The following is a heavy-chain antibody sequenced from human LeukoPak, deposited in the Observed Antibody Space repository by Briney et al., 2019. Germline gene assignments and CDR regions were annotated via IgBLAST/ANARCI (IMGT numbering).Heavy chain of an antibody. CDR2: MYPDDSDT. CDR1: GYSFSTYW. V-gene: IGHV5-51*01. Sequence: GESLKISCKASGYSFSTYWIAWVRQMPGKGLELMGIMYPDDSDTRYSPSFQGQVTISADKSINTAYLQWNSLQASDTAIYYCARLKGGLVKLRECYFDYWGQGTLVTVS. D-gene: IGHD4-17*01. J-gene: IGHJ4*02. CDR3: ARLKGGLVKLRECYFDY.